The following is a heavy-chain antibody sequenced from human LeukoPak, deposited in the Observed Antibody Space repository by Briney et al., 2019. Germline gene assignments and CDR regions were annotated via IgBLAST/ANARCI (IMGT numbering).Heavy chain of an antibody. CDR3: ARPRVPYTLGGAFDV. D-gene: IGHD2-2*02. J-gene: IGHJ3*01. Sequence: GESLKISCKGSGYSFINYWIGWVRQMPGKGLEWMGIIYPGDSDTRYSPSFQGQVTVSADKSISTAYLQWSSLKASDTAMYFCARPRVPYTLGGAFDVWGQGTMVTVSS. CDR2: IYPGDSDT. CDR1: GYSFINYW. V-gene: IGHV5-51*01.